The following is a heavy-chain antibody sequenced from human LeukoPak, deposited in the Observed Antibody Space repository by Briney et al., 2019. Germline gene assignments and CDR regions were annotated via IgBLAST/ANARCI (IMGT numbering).Heavy chain of an antibody. V-gene: IGHV1-8*01. J-gene: IGHJ6*02. CDR2: MNPNSGNT. CDR3: ARVKVRGVISYYGMDV. CDR1: GYTFTSND. Sequence: GASVKVSCKASGYTFTSNDINWVRQVTGQGLEWMGWMNPNSGNTGYAQKFQGRVTMTRNTSISTAYMELSSLRSEDTAVYYCARVKVRGVISYYGMDVWGQGTTVTVSS. D-gene: IGHD3-10*01.